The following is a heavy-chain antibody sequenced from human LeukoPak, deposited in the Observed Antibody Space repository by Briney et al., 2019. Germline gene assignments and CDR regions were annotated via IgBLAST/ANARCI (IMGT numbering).Heavy chain of an antibody. Sequence: GGSLRLSCAASGFTFDDYGMIWVRQAPGKGLEWVSSISSSSSYIYYADSVKGRFTISRDNAKNSLYLQMNSLRAEDTAVYYCAREQPSGSYLERFITSDYDYWGQGTLVTVSS. CDR2: ISSSSSYI. CDR3: AREQPSGSYLERFITSDYDY. J-gene: IGHJ4*02. V-gene: IGHV3-21*01. D-gene: IGHD1-26*01. CDR1: GFTFDDYG.